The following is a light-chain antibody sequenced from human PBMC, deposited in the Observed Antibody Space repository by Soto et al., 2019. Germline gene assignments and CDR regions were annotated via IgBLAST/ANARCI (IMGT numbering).Light chain of an antibody. V-gene: IGLV1-40*01. J-gene: IGLJ2*01. CDR2: GNS. CDR1: SSNIGARYD. CDR3: QSYDRSLSALV. Sequence: QSVLAQPPSVSGAPGQRVIISCTGSSSNIGARYDVHWYQQVPGTAPKLLIFGNSNRPSGVPDRFSGSQSGTSASLAITGLRADDEADYYCQSYDRSLSALVFGGGTKLTVL.